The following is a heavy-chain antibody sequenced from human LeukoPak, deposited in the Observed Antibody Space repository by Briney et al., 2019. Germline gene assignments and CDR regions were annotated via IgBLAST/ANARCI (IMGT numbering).Heavy chain of an antibody. CDR1: GYTFTSYG. Sequence: ASVKVSCKASGYTFTSYGISWVRQAPGQGLEWMGWISAYNGNTNYAQKFQGRVTMTRDTSTSTVYMELSSLRSEDTAVYYCARDRSYGDYYYYGMDVWGQGTTVTVSS. CDR2: ISAYNGNT. V-gene: IGHV1-18*01. D-gene: IGHD3-10*01. CDR3: ARDRSYGDYYYYGMDV. J-gene: IGHJ6*02.